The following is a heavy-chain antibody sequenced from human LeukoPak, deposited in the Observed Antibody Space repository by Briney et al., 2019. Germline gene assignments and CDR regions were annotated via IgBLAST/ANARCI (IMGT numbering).Heavy chain of an antibody. CDR2: ISGSGVGT. CDR1: GFIFRNYA. Sequence: RPGGSLRLSCAGSGFIFRNYAMSWVRQAPGMGLEWVSAISGSGVGTNYADSVKGRFTISRDNSKNTLYLQMNSLRSEDTAVYYCAKNGRDDHDKYFFDFWGQGTQVTVSS. J-gene: IGHJ4*02. V-gene: IGHV3-23*01. CDR3: AKNGRDDHDKYFFDF. D-gene: IGHD3-9*01.